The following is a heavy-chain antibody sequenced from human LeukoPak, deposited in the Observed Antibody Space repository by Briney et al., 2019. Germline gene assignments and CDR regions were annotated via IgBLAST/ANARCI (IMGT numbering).Heavy chain of an antibody. CDR2: ISHSGST. Sequence: SETLSLTCAVYGGSFSGYYWSWIRQPPGKGLEWIGEISHSGSTNYNPSLKSRVTISVDTSKNQFSLKLSSVTAADTAVYYCARPMGYSGYDYYYYYGMDVWGQGTTVTVSS. V-gene: IGHV4-34*01. CDR1: GGSFSGYY. D-gene: IGHD5-12*01. CDR3: ARPMGYSGYDYYYYYGMDV. J-gene: IGHJ6*02.